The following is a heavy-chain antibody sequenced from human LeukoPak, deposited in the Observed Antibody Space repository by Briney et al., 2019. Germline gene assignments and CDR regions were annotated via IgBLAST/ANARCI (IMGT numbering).Heavy chain of an antibody. CDR2: IYYSGST. Sequence: PSETLSLTCTVSGGSISSSSYYWGWIRQPPGKGLEWIGSIYYSGSTYYNPSLKSRVTISVDTSKNQFSLKLSSVTATDTAVYYCARHEADSSGYYPPFDYWGQGTLVTVSS. CDR3: ARHEADSSGYYPPFDY. V-gene: IGHV4-39*01. J-gene: IGHJ4*02. CDR1: GGSISSSSYY. D-gene: IGHD3-22*01.